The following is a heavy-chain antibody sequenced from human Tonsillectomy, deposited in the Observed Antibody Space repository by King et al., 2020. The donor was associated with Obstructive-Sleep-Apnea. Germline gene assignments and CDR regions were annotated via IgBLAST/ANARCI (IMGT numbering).Heavy chain of an antibody. CDR2: ISSNSENT. J-gene: IGHJ4*02. CDR1: GFTFGTYG. CDR3: ATQLWDSDH. V-gene: IGHV3-23*04. Sequence: EVQLVESGGGLVQPGESLRLSCAVSGFTFGTYGMSWVRQAPGKGLEWVSSISSNSENTYYADSGKGRFVISSDTSKSTVFLQMNRLRADDTAIYYCATQLWDSDHWGQGTLVTVSS. D-gene: IGHD5-18*01.